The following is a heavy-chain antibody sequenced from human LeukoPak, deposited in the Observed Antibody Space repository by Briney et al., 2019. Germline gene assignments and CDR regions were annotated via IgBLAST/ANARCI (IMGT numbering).Heavy chain of an antibody. J-gene: IGHJ6*04. Sequence: ASVKVSCKVSGYTLTELSMHWVRQAPGKGLEWMGGFDPGDGETIYAQKFQGRVTMTEDTSTDTAYMELSSLRSEDTAVYYCATVTITMVRGVRYGMDVWGKGTTVTVSS. CDR2: FDPGDGET. V-gene: IGHV1-24*01. CDR1: GYTLTELS. CDR3: ATVTITMVRGVRYGMDV. D-gene: IGHD3-10*01.